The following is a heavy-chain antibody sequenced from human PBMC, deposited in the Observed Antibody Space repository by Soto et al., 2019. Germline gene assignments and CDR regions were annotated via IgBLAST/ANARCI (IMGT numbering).Heavy chain of an antibody. D-gene: IGHD3-22*01. V-gene: IGHV1-69*01. Sequence: QVQLVQSGAEVKKPGSSVKVSCKASGGTFSSYAISWVRQAPGQGPEWMGGIIPLFGTANYAQKFQGRVTITADESTSTAYMELSSLRSEDTAVYYCARDRGTMIVVHRRAFDIWGQGTMFTVSS. J-gene: IGHJ3*02. CDR3: ARDRGTMIVVHRRAFDI. CDR2: IIPLFGTA. CDR1: GGTFSSYA.